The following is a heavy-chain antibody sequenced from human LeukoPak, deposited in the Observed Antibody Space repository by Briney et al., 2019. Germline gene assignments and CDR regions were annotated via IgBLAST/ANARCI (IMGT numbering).Heavy chain of an antibody. V-gene: IGHV3-21*05. CDR1: GFTFSSYE. CDR3: ASGITIFGVVINAFDI. J-gene: IGHJ3*02. CDR2: ISSSSSYI. Sequence: GGSLRLSCAASGFTFSSYEMNWVRQAPGKGLEWVSYISSSSSYIYYADSVKGRFTISRDNAKNSLYLQMNSLRAEDTAVYYCASGITIFGVVINAFDIWGQGTMVTVSS. D-gene: IGHD3-3*01.